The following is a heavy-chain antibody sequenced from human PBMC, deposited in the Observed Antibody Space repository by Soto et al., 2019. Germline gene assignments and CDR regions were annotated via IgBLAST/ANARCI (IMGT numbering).Heavy chain of an antibody. CDR1: GYTFTSYA. CDR2: INAGNGNT. V-gene: IGHV1-3*01. Sequence: GASVKVSCKASGYTFTSYAMHWVRQAPGQRLEWMGWINAGNGNTKYSQKFQGRVTITRDTSASTAYMELSSLRSEDTAVYYCARDQDIVVVPVATPIEYYYYGMDVWGQGTTVTVSS. J-gene: IGHJ6*02. CDR3: ARDQDIVVVPVATPIEYYYYGMDV. D-gene: IGHD2-2*02.